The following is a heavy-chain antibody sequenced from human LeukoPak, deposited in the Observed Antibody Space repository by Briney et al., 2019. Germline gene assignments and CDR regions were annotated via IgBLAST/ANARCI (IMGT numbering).Heavy chain of an antibody. Sequence: SETLSLTCTVSGGSISSSSYYWGWLRHPPGKGLEWIGSIYYSGSTYYNPSLNSRVSISVDTSKNQFSLKLSSVTAADTAVYYCFGVPAAIGFDYWGQGTLVTVSS. V-gene: IGHV4-39*07. D-gene: IGHD2-2*01. CDR2: IYYSGST. CDR1: GGSISSSSYY. CDR3: FGVPAAIGFDY. J-gene: IGHJ4*02.